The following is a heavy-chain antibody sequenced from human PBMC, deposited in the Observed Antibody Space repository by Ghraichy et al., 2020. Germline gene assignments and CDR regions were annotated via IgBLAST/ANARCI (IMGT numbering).Heavy chain of an antibody. V-gene: IGHV3-48*02. CDR3: ARGSKVVRFFYYDGMDV. Sequence: GGSLRLSCVGSGFIFSDYSMNWVRQSPGKGLEWVSYITSSSRTKSYADSVKGRFTISRDNAHNSLDLQMNSLRDEDTAVYYCARGSKVVRFFYYDGMDVWGQGTTVTVSS. J-gene: IGHJ6*02. CDR1: GFIFSDYS. CDR2: ITSSSRTK. D-gene: IGHD4-23*01.